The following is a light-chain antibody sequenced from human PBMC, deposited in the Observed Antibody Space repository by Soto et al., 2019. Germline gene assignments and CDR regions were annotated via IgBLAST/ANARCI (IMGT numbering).Light chain of an antibody. CDR2: GAS. V-gene: IGKV3-20*01. CDR3: QQYGSSPVT. J-gene: IGKJ1*01. Sequence: EIVLTQSPGTLSLSPGERATLSCRASQSVSSNYLAWYQQKPGQAPRLLIDGASSRAPGIPDRFSGSGSGTEFTLTIIRLEPEDFAVYYGQQYGSSPVTFGQGTKVEIK. CDR1: QSVSSNY.